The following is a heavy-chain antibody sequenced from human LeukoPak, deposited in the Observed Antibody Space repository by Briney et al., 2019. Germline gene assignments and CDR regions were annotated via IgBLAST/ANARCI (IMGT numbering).Heavy chain of an antibody. D-gene: IGHD4-17*01. CDR2: INWNGGST. V-gene: IGHV3-20*04. Sequence: PGGSLRLSCAASGFTFDDYGMSWVRQAPGKGLEWVSGINWNGGSTNYADSVKGRFTISRDNAKNSLSLQMNSLRTEDTALYYCARGVTTVSGNYFYYHMDVWGKGTTVIVSS. J-gene: IGHJ6*03. CDR3: ARGVTTVSGNYFYYHMDV. CDR1: GFTFDDYG.